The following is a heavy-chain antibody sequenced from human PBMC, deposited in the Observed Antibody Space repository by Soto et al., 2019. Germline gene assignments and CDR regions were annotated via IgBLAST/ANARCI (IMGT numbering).Heavy chain of an antibody. J-gene: IGHJ4*03. Sequence: GGSLRLSCAASGFTFGSYSMNWVGQAPGKGLEWVSSISSSSSYIYYADSVKGRFTISRDNAKNSLYLQMNSLRAEDTAVYYCARATGGYYVILRRHSTFVYRGPRTLGT. D-gene: IGHD3-9*01. CDR1: GFTFGSYS. V-gene: IGHV3-21*01. CDR3: ARATGGYYVILRRHSTFVY. CDR2: ISSSSSYI.